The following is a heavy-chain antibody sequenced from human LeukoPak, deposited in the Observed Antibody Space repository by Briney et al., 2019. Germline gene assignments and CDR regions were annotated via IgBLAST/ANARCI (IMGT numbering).Heavy chain of an antibody. V-gene: IGHV1-8*02. D-gene: IGHD1-26*01. CDR3: ARGAGGSNPSKLDP. CDR1: GYTFTSYA. Sequence: ASVKVSCKASGYTFTSYAMNWVRQAPGQGLEWMGWMNPNSGNTGYAQKFQGRVTMTRNTSISTAYMELSSLRSEDTAVYYCARGAGGSNPSKLDPWGRGTLVTVSS. J-gene: IGHJ5*02. CDR2: MNPNSGNT.